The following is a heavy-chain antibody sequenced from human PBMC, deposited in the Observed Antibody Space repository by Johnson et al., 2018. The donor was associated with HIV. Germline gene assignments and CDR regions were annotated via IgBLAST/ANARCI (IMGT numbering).Heavy chain of an antibody. D-gene: IGHD6-6*01. Sequence: QVQLVESGGGVVRPGGSLRLSCAASGFTFSSYGMHWVRQAPGKGLEWVSFIRYDGSDKHYADSVKGRFTISRDNSKNTLYLQMNSLRAEDTAMYYCAKGGIATRFFDIWGQGTMVTVSS. J-gene: IGHJ3*02. CDR1: GFTFSSYG. V-gene: IGHV3-30*02. CDR2: IRYDGSDK. CDR3: AKGGIATRFFDI.